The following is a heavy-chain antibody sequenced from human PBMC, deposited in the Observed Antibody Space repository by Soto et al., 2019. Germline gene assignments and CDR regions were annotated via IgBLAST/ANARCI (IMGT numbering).Heavy chain of an antibody. J-gene: IGHJ4*02. CDR2: ISSSSSTI. CDR1: GFTFSSYS. V-gene: IGHV3-48*01. Sequence: EVQLVESGGGLVQPGGSLRLSCAASGFTFSSYSMNWVRQAPGKGLEWVSYISSSSSTIYYANSVEGRFTIAGDNANNGPNLQMNGLRAEDTPVYYCASDSGPNCRWGQGTLVTVSS. CDR3: ASDSGPNCR. D-gene: IGHD1-26*01.